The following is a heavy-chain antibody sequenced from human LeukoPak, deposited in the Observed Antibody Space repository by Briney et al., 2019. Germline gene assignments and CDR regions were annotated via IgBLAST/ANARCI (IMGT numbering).Heavy chain of an antibody. J-gene: IGHJ5*02. D-gene: IGHD6-19*01. CDR1: GGSIIGYW. V-gene: IGHV4-59*01. CDR2: IRYNGNT. CDR3: ARYAALSGPNWLDP. Sequence: SETLSLTCTVSGGSIIGYWWSWIRQPPGKGLEWIGNIRYNGNTYSNPSLKSRVTTSVDTSKNQFSMKLSSVTAADTAMYYCARYAALSGPNWLDPWGRGTLVTVSS.